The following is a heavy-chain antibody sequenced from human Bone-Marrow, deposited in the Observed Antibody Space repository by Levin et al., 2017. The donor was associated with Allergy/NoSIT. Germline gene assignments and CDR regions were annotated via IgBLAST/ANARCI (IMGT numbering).Heavy chain of an antibody. CDR1: GFTFSAYG. V-gene: IGHV3-30*18. J-gene: IGHJ4*02. CDR3: AKDQVAFGDYVFDY. CDR2: ISNDGRNT. D-gene: IGHD4-17*01. Sequence: GGSLRLSCGGSGFTFSAYGMHWVRQAPGKGLEWVAVISNDGRNTHYGDSVRGRFTISRDNSNNTLYLQMYSLRVEDTAMYYCAKDQVAFGDYVFDYWGQGNLVTVSS.